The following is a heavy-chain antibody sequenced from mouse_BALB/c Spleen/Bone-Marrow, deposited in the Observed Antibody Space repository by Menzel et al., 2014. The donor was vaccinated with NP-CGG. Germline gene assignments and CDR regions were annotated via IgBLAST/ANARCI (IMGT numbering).Heavy chain of an antibody. CDR3: ARDDDSYAMDY. Sequence: VQRAESGPGLVAPSQSLSITCTVSGFSLTSYSVHWVRQPPGKGLEWLGVIWAGGSTNYNSALMSRLSISKDNSKSQVFLKMSSLQTDDTAMFYCARDDDSYAMDYWGQGTSVTVSS. J-gene: IGHJ4*01. CDR2: IWAGGST. V-gene: IGHV2-9*02. D-gene: IGHD2-3*01. CDR1: GFSLTSYS.